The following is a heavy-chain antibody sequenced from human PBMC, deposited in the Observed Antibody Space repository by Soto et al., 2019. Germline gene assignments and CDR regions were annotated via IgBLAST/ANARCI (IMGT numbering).Heavy chain of an antibody. V-gene: IGHV1-2*02. CDR1: GYTFTGYY. CDR2: INPNSGGT. J-gene: IGHJ5*02. Sequence: ASVKVSCKASGYTFTGYYMHWVRQAPGQGLEWMGWINPNSGGTNYAQKFQGRVTMTRDTSISKAYMELSRLRSDDTAVYYCARDFHRLNSWIYFDPWGHGTLVTVSS. CDR3: ARDFHRLNSWIYFDP. D-gene: IGHD1-7*01.